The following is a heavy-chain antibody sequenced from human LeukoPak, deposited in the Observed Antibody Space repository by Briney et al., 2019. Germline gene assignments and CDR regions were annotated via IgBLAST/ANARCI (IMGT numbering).Heavy chain of an antibody. CDR2: ISYDGSNK. CDR3: AKDRTPEGYYSIDY. CDR1: GFTFSSYG. D-gene: IGHD3-3*01. J-gene: IGHJ4*02. Sequence: GGSLRLSCAASGFTFSSYGMHWVRQAPGKGLEWVAVISYDGSNKYYADSVKGRFTISRDNSKNTSYLQMNSLRVEDTAVYYCAKDRTPEGYYSIDYWGQGILVTVSS. V-gene: IGHV3-30*18.